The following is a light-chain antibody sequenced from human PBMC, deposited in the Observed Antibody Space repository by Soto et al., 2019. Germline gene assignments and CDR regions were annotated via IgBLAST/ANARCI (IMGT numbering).Light chain of an antibody. CDR1: QSVSRN. CDR3: QQYNDWPPWA. V-gene: IGKV3-15*01. J-gene: IGKJ1*01. CDR2: GAS. Sequence: EIVLPQSPATLSVGETAPLSCRATQSVSRNSLTWYQQRPGQAHRLLIYGASTRATGIPARFSGSGSGTEFTLTISSLQSEDFAVYYGQQYNDWPPWAVGQGTKVDIK.